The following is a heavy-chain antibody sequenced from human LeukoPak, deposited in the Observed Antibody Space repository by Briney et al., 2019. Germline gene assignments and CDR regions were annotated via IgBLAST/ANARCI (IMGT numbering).Heavy chain of an antibody. CDR3: AKDLKWLVNSYYFDY. D-gene: IGHD6-19*01. J-gene: IGHJ4*02. Sequence: GGSLRLSCVASGFIFSSYGIHWLRQAPGKGLEWVAFIRYDGSNKYYADSVKGRFTISRDNSKNTLYLQMNSLRAEDTAVYYCAKDLKWLVNSYYFDYWGQGTLVTVSS. CDR2: IRYDGSNK. CDR1: GFIFSSYG. V-gene: IGHV3-30*02.